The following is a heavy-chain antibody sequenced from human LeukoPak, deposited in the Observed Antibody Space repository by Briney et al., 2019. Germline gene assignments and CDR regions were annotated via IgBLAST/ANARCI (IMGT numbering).Heavy chain of an antibody. CDR1: GFTFSSYS. CDR3: ARGGIMITFGGVIVQYYFDY. V-gene: IGHV3-21*01. J-gene: IGHJ4*02. CDR2: ISSSSSYI. D-gene: IGHD3-16*02. Sequence: GGSLRLSCAASGFTFSSYSMNWVRQAPGKGLEWGSSISSSSSYIYYADSVKGRFTISRDNAKNSLYLQMNSLRAEDTAVYYCARGGIMITFGGVIVQYYFDYWGQGTLVTVSS.